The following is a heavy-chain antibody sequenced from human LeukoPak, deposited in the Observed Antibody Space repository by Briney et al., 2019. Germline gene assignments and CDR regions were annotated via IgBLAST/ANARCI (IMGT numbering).Heavy chain of an antibody. CDR2: ISSSGSTM. CDR3: ASEDTAMVAVDY. Sequence: GGSLRLSCAASGFTFSSYEMNWVRQAPGKGLEWVSYISSSGSTMYYADSVKGRFTISRDNAKNSLYLQMNSLRAEDTAVYYCASEDTAMVAVDYWGQGTLVTVSS. J-gene: IGHJ4*02. D-gene: IGHD5-18*01. CDR1: GFTFSSYE. V-gene: IGHV3-48*03.